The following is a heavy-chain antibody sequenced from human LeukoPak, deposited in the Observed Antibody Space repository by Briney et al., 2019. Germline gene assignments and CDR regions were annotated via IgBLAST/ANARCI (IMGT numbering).Heavy chain of an antibody. D-gene: IGHD1-26*01. CDR2: ISSDGGRA. CDR1: GFTFSSFA. CDR3: VKDPSGNYFYFDY. V-gene: IGHV3-64D*09. J-gene: IGHJ4*02. Sequence: GSLRLSCSASGFTFSSFAMFWVRQAPGKGLEYVSGISSDGGRANYADSVKARFTISRDNSKVTLYLQMTSLRPEDTAIYYCVKDPSGNYFYFDYWGQGTLVTVSS.